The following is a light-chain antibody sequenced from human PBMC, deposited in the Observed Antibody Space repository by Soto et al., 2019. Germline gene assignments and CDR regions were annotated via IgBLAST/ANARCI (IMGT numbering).Light chain of an antibody. J-gene: IGLJ2*01. CDR2: EVS. CDR3: SSYGGSNNLI. V-gene: IGLV2-8*01. CDR1: SSDIGGYNY. Sequence: QSVLTQPPSASGSPGQSVTISCTGTSSDIGGYNYVSCYQQHPGKAPKLMIYEVSERPSGVPDRFSGSKSGTTASLTVSGLQAEDEADYYCSSYGGSNNLIFGGGTKVTVL.